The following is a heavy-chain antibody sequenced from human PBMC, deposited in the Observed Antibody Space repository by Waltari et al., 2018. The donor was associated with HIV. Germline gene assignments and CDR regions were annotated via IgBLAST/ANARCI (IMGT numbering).Heavy chain of an antibody. V-gene: IGHV4-38-2*01. J-gene: IGHJ4*02. CDR3: ARKIPEGHAFDS. Sequence: QVQLQESGPRPVKPSATLSLTCGVPGYSRTNGYYWGGIRQPPVKGLEWIGSTYYVGPTYYNPSLKSRVTISVDTSKNQFSLKVTSVTAADTAVYYCARKIPEGHAFDSWGQGTLVTVSS. D-gene: IGHD2-2*01. CDR1: GYSRTNGYY. CDR2: TYYVGPT.